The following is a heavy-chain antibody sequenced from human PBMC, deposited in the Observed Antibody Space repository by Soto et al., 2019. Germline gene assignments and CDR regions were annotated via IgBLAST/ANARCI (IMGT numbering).Heavy chain of an antibody. Sequence: EVQLVESGGGLVQPGGSLRLSCAASGFTFSSYEMNWVRQAPGKGLEWVSYISSSGSTIYYADSVKGRFTISRDNAKNSLYLQMNSLRAEDTAVYYCARGLAPIYLRSWGPNGFDIWGQGTMVTVSS. CDR2: ISSSGSTI. V-gene: IGHV3-48*03. D-gene: IGHD3-16*01. CDR1: GFTFSSYE. J-gene: IGHJ3*02. CDR3: ARGLAPIYLRSWGPNGFDI.